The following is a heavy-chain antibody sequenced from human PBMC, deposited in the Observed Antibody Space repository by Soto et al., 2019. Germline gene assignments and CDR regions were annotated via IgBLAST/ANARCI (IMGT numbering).Heavy chain of an antibody. CDR1: GFTFGHYV. V-gene: IGHV3-23*01. D-gene: IGHD3-10*01. CDR3: AKADTGWFAP. CDR2: ITGSSGST. Sequence: EEQLLESGGDLVQPGVSLRLSCAASGFTFGHYVMSWVRQAPGKGLEWVSTITGSSGSTTYTESVKGRFTISRDNSKNSLYLQMNNLRAEDTAIYYCAKADTGWFAPWGRGTLVTVSS. J-gene: IGHJ5*02.